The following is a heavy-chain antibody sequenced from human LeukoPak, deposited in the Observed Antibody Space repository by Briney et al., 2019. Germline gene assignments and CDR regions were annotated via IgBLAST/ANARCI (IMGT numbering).Heavy chain of an antibody. CDR1: GYTFTDYQ. CDR2: IDPNNGGA. J-gene: IGHJ4*02. CDR3: ARRYSPTGPFDH. V-gene: IGHV1-2*02. Sequence: ASVKVSCKASGYTFTDYQVYWVRQAPGQGLEWMGWIDPNNGGAHYAQKFQGRVTMTRDTSISTAYMELSRLGSDDTAVYYCARRYSPTGPFDHWGQGTLVTVSS. D-gene: IGHD1-14*01.